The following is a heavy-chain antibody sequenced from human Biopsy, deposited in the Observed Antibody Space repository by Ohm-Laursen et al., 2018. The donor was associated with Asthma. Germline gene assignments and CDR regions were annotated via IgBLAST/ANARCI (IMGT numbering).Heavy chain of an antibody. CDR1: GFTFSSYG. J-gene: IGHJ4*02. D-gene: IGHD3-22*01. Sequence: SSLRLSCAASGFTFSSYGMHWVRQAPGKGPEWVAVIWYDGSNKYYADSVKGRFTISRDNSKNTLYLQMNSLRAEDTAVYYCARDPAGYYYFDYWGQGTLVTVSS. V-gene: IGHV3-33*01. CDR3: ARDPAGYYYFDY. CDR2: IWYDGSNK.